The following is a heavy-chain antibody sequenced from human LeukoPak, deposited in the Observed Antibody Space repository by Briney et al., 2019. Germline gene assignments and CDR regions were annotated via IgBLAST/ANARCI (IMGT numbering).Heavy chain of an antibody. J-gene: IGHJ5*02. CDR2: IYYSGNT. CDR1: GGSISEYY. D-gene: IGHD2-15*01. Sequence: PSETLSLTCTVSGGSISEYYWSWVGQPPGKGLEWIGYIYYSGNTNYNPSLKSRVAISVDTSKNQFSLRLSSVTAADTAVYLCARVSCTTTSCPGWFDTWGQGTLVTVSS. V-gene: IGHV4-59*01. CDR3: ARVSCTTTSCPGWFDT.